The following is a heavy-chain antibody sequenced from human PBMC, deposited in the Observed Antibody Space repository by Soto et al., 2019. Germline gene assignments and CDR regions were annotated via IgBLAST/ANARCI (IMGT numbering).Heavy chain of an antibody. V-gene: IGHV3-23*01. CDR1: GFTFSSYA. J-gene: IGHJ4*02. D-gene: IGHD2-2*01. CDR2: ISGSGGST. CDR3: AKNPGIPVWIYFDY. Sequence: SGGSRRLSCAASGFTFSSYAMSWVRQAPGKGLEWVSAISGSGGSTYYADSVKGRFTISRDNSKNTLYLQMNSLRAEDTAVYYCAKNPGIPVWIYFDYWGQATLVTVSS.